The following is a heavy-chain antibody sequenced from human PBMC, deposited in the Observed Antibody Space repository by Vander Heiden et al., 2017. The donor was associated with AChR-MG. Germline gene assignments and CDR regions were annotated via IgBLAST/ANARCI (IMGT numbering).Heavy chain of an antibody. Sequence: LSLKSRVTISVDTSENQFSLKLSSVTAADTAVYYCASQSRPGSSLYYYYYYGMDVWGQGTTVTVSS. D-gene: IGHD2-15*01. CDR3: ASQSRPGSSLYYYYYYGMDV. V-gene: IGHV4-34*01. J-gene: IGHJ6*02.